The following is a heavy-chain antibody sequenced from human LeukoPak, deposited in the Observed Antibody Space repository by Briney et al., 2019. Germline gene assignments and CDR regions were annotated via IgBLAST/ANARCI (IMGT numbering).Heavy chain of an antibody. J-gene: IGHJ2*01. CDR2: ILGNGGTT. D-gene: IGHD4-23*01. CDR1: GFTFDDYA. Sequence: PGGSLRLSCAASGFTFDDYAMHWVRQAPGKGLEWVSRILGNGGTTYYEDSVKGRFTISRDNSKNSLFLQMFSLRTEDTALYYCAKGTRDYGGLPRWYFDLWGRGTLVTVSS. V-gene: IGHV3-43*02. CDR3: AKGTRDYGGLPRWYFDL.